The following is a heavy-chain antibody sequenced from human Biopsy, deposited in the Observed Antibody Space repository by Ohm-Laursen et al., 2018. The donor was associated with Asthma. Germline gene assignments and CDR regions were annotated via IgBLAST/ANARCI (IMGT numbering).Heavy chain of an antibody. Sequence: SLRLSCAASGFSFGDFFMTWVRQAPGKGLEWVASISPSGSIKYPSESVLARCTISRDNTQKSMTLELRSLRVEDTAIYYCARVLESSSRGPFYFFTLDVWGQGTLVTVSS. CDR2: ISPSGSIK. V-gene: IGHV3-11*01. CDR3: ARVLESSSRGPFYFFTLDV. D-gene: IGHD6-13*01. CDR1: GFSFGDFF. J-gene: IGHJ4*02.